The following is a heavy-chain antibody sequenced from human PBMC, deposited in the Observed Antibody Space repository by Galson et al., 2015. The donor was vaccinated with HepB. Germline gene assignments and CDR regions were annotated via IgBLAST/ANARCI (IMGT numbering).Heavy chain of an antibody. CDR2: ISGSGGST. D-gene: IGHD5-18*01. J-gene: IGHJ4*02. CDR1: GFTFSSYA. CDR3: AKFDSETAFDY. V-gene: IGHV3-23*01. Sequence: SLRLSCAASGFTFSSYAISWVRQTPGKGLEWLSTISGSGGSTYYADSVKGRFTISRDNSKNTLYLQMNSLRAEDTAVYYCAKFDSETAFDYWGQGTLVTVSS.